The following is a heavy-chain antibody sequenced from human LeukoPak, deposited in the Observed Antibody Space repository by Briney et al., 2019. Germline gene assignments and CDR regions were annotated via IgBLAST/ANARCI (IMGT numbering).Heavy chain of an antibody. CDR1: GFTFSSYW. J-gene: IGHJ6*04. CDR2: IKQDGSEK. D-gene: IGHD3-10*01. Sequence: GGALRLSCAASGFTFSSYWMSWVRQAPGKGLEWVANIKQDGSEKYYVDSVKGRFTISRDKAKTSLYLQMNSLRAEDTAVYYCAREEGSGGYYHGMDVWGKGTTVTVSS. CDR3: AREEGSGGYYHGMDV. V-gene: IGHV3-7*03.